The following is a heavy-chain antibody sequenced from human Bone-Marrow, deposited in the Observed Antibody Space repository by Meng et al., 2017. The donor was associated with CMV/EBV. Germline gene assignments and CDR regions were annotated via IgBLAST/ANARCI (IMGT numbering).Heavy chain of an antibody. J-gene: IGHJ4*02. CDR1: GFTVSSNY. CDR2: IYSDGRT. D-gene: IGHD3-22*01. Sequence: GASLKISCAASGFTVSSNYMNWVRQAPGKGLEWVSVIYSDGRTYYADSVKGRFTISRDNSKNTLDLQMNSLRDEDTAVYYCARGGGYYAFDYWGQGTLVTVSS. V-gene: IGHV3-66*02. CDR3: ARGGGYYAFDY.